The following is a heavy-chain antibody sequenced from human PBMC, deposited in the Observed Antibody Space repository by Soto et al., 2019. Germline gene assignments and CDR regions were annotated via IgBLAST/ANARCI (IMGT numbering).Heavy chain of an antibody. D-gene: IGHD3-22*01. J-gene: IGHJ4*02. V-gene: IGHV4-39*01. CDR3: ASIYYDSVFDY. CDR2: IYYSGST. Sequence: SETLSLTCTVSGGSISSSSYYWGWIRQPPGKGLEWIGSIYYSGSTYYNPSLKSRVTISVDTSKNQFSLKLSSVTAADTAVYYCASIYYDSVFDYWGQGTLVTVSS. CDR1: GGSISSSSYY.